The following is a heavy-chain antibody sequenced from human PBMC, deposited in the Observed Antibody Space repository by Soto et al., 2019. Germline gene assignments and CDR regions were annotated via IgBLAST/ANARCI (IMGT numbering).Heavy chain of an antibody. J-gene: IGHJ4*02. CDR1: GDSVSGNSAA. Sequence: SQTLSLTCAISGDSVSGNSAAWNWIRQSPSRGLEWLGRTYYRSRWYNDYAVSVKSRITVTPDTSKNQFSLQRNSVTPEDTAVYFCAKEDPSGRYSLDYWGQGSQVTVSS. D-gene: IGHD1-26*01. V-gene: IGHV6-1*01. CDR3: AKEDPSGRYSLDY. CDR2: TYYRSRWYN.